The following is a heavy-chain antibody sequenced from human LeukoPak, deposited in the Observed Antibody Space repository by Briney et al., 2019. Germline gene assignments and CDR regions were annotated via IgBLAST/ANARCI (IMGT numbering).Heavy chain of an antibody. CDR3: ARGYYYDSSGPHMDV. CDR2: INHSGST. J-gene: IGHJ6*03. Sequence: SETLSLTCAVYGGSFSGYYWSWIRQPPGKGLEWIGEINHSGSTNYNPSLKSRVTISVDTSKNQFSLKLSSVTAADTDVYYCARGYYYDSSGPHMDVWGKGTTVTISS. CDR1: GGSFSGYY. D-gene: IGHD3-22*01. V-gene: IGHV4-34*01.